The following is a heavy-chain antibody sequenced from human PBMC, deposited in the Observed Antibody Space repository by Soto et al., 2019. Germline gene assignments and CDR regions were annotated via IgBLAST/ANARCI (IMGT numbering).Heavy chain of an antibody. Sequence: QVQLQQWGAGLLKPSETLSLTCAVYGGSFSGYYWSWIRQPPGKGLEWIGEINHSGSTNYNPSLKSRVTISVDTSKNQFSLKLSSVTAADTAVYYCARGPKKYPTTANAFDIWGQGTMVTVSS. CDR2: INHSGST. CDR1: GGSFSGYY. CDR3: ARGPKKYPTTANAFDI. D-gene: IGHD5-18*01. J-gene: IGHJ3*02. V-gene: IGHV4-34*01.